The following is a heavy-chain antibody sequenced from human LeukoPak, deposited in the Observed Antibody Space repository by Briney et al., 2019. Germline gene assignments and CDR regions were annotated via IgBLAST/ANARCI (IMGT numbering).Heavy chain of an antibody. CDR2: ISSSGSGGNT. Sequence: GGSLRLSCAASGFTVSNNFMSWARQAPGKGLEWVSGISSSGSGGNTYYADSVKGRFTISRDSSRNTLYLQMNSLRAEDTAVYYCALLGGLYCGGDCNYFDYWGQGTLVTVSS. D-gene: IGHD2-21*02. CDR3: ALLGGLYCGGDCNYFDY. CDR1: GFTVSNNF. J-gene: IGHJ4*02. V-gene: IGHV3-66*03.